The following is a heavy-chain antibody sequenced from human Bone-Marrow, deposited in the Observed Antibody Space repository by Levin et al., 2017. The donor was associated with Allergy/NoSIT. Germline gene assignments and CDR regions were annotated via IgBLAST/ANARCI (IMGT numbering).Heavy chain of an antibody. J-gene: IGHJ5*02. V-gene: IGHV3-48*01. Sequence: GGSLRLSCVGSGFSITDYSFHWVRQAPGKGLEWISYISIGSYTIHYADSVEGRFSVSRDDAKNSLYLQVDSLRVADTAMYYCARATYHDDSSGTWCDPWGQGTPVTVSA. CDR1: GFSITDYS. D-gene: IGHD3-22*01. CDR3: ARATYHDDSSGTWCDP. CDR2: ISIGSYTI.